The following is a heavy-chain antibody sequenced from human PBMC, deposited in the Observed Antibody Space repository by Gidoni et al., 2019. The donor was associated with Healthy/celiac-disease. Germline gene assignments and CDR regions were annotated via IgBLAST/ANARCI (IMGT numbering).Heavy chain of an antibody. Sequence: EVQLVESGGGLVQPGGSLRRSCAASGFTFSSFSMNWGRQAPGNGMEWVSYISSSSSTIYYADSVKGRFTISRDNAKNSLYLQMNSLRAEDTAVYYCARQPLPYYYDSSGSSFDYWGQGTLVTVSS. D-gene: IGHD3-22*01. CDR3: ARQPLPYYYDSSGSSFDY. CDR1: GFTFSSFS. CDR2: ISSSSSTI. J-gene: IGHJ4*02. V-gene: IGHV3-48*01.